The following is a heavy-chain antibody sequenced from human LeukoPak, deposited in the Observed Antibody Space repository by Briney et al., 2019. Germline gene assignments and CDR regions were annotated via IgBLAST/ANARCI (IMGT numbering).Heavy chain of an antibody. CDR3: AKSLVVVNDPPDY. CDR2: IKQDGSER. J-gene: IGHJ4*02. V-gene: IGHV3-7*01. D-gene: IGHD2-21*01. CDR1: GFTFSTCW. Sequence: GGSLRVSCAASGFTFSTCWMTWVRQAPGKGLECVANIKQDGSERYYVDSVKGRFTVSRDNAKSSLYLQMNSLRAEDTAVYYCAKSLVVVNDPPDYWGQGTLVTVSS.